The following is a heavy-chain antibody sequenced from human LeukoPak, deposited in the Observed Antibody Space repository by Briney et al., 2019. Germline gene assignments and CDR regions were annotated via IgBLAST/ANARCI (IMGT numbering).Heavy chain of an antibody. Sequence: GGPLKPPFQASEFTSINYNMSWIPKAPGKGLEWVSYISSSGSTIYYADSVKGRFTISRDNAKNSLYLQMNSLRAEDTAVYYCARDHRQLFDYWGQGTLVTVSS. CDR1: EFTSINYN. J-gene: IGHJ4*02. CDR2: ISSSGSTI. D-gene: IGHD5-18*01. CDR3: ARDHRQLFDY. V-gene: IGHV3-11*01.